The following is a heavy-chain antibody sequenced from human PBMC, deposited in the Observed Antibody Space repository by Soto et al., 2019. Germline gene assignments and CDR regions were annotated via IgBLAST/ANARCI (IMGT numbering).Heavy chain of an antibody. J-gene: IGHJ4*02. CDR3: VRAKYFYDSSGYNRCLEY. CDR1: VFTFSSYS. CDR2: ISSSSSYI. D-gene: IGHD3-22*01. Sequence: VGSLRLSCASSVFTFSSYSMNWVRHSPGKGLEWVSSISSSSSYIYYADSVKGRFTISRDNAKNSLYLQMNSLRAEDTAVYYCVRAKYFYDSSGYNRCLEYWGQGTLVNVSS. V-gene: IGHV3-21*04.